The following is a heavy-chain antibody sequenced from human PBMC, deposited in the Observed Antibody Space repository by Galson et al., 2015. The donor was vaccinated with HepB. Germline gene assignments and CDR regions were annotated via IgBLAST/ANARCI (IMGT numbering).Heavy chain of an antibody. J-gene: IGHJ4*02. CDR1: GFTFSSYA. V-gene: IGHV3-30-3*01. CDR3: ARDPGAFLEWFTVIPFFDY. CDR2: ISYDGSNK. D-gene: IGHD3-3*02. Sequence: SLRLSCAASGFTFSSYAMHWVRQAPGKGLEWVAVISYDGSNKYYADSVKGRFTISRDNSKNTLYLQMNSLRAEDTAVYYCARDPGAFLEWFTVIPFFDYWGQGTLVTVSS.